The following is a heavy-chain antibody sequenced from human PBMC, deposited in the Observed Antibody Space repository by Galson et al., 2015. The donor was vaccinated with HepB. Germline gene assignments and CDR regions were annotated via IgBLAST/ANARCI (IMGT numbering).Heavy chain of an antibody. Sequence: SLRLSCAASGFTFSSYAMHWVRQAPGKGLEGVAVISYDGSNKYYADSVKGRFTISRDNSKNTLYLQMNSLRAEDTAVYYCARPLSLGWELLQDYYYGMDVWGQGTTVTVSS. D-gene: IGHD1-26*01. J-gene: IGHJ6*02. V-gene: IGHV3-30-3*01. CDR1: GFTFSSYA. CDR2: ISYDGSNK. CDR3: ARPLSLGWELLQDYYYGMDV.